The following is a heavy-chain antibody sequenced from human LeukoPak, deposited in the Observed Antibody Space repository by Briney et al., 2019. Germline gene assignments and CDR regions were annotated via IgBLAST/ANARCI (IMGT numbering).Heavy chain of an antibody. Sequence: SETLSLTCTVSGGSISSYYWSWIRQPPGKGLEWIGYIYYSGSTNYNPSLKSRVTISVDTSKNQFSLKLSSVTAADTAVYYCAREAYYYDSSGYAPTFDYWGQGTLVTVSS. CDR3: AREAYYYDSSGYAPTFDY. V-gene: IGHV4-59*01. CDR1: GGSISSYY. J-gene: IGHJ4*02. CDR2: IYYSGST. D-gene: IGHD3-22*01.